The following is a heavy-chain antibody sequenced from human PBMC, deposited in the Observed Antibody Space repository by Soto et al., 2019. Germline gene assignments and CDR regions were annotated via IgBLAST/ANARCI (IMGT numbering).Heavy chain of an antibody. D-gene: IGHD1-1*01. J-gene: IGHJ5*01. Sequence: SETLSLTCAVYGGSFSGYYWSWIRQPPGKGLEWIGEINHSGSTTYNPSLKSRVTISVDTSKNQFSLKLSSVTAADTAIYYCARARQGCSANNCYFDPWGQGTQVTVSS. CDR2: INHSGST. V-gene: IGHV4-34*01. CDR1: GGSFSGYY. CDR3: ARARQGCSANNCYFDP.